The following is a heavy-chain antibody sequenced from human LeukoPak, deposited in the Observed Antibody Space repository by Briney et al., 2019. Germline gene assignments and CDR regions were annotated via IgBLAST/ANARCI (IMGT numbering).Heavy chain of an antibody. V-gene: IGHV4-59*01. CDR1: GGSISSYY. J-gene: IGHJ3*02. CDR2: IYYSGST. D-gene: IGHD3-10*01. CDR3: ARAYYYGSGSYAFDI. Sequence: PSETLSLTCTVSGGSISSYYWSWIRQPPGKGLEWIGYIYYSGSTNYNPSLKSRVTISVDTSKNQFSLKLSSVTAADTAVYYCARAYYYGSGSYAFDIWGQGTMVTVS.